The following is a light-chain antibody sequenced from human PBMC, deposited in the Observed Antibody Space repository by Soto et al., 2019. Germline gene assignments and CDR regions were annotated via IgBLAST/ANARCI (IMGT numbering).Light chain of an antibody. CDR2: DVT. CDR1: SSDVGAYNF. J-gene: IGLJ1*01. V-gene: IGLV2-14*01. Sequence: QSALTQPASVSGSPGQSLTISCTGTSSDVGAYNFVSWYQQHPGKAPKLMIYDVTNRPSGVSDRFSGSKSGNMASLSISGLQAEDEADYYCNSYTSSSTYVFGTGTKVTVL. CDR3: NSYTSSSTYV.